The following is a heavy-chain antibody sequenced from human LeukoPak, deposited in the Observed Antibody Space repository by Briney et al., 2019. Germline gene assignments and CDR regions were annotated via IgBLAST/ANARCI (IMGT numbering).Heavy chain of an antibody. Sequence: ASVKLSCKASGGTFSSYAISWVRQAAGQGLEWMGAIIPIFGTANYAQKFQGRVTITADESTSTAYMELSSLRSEDTAVYYCATTLPRLRYFDWLFPGYFDYWGQGTLVTVSS. CDR2: IIPIFGTA. D-gene: IGHD3-9*01. CDR3: ATTLPRLRYFDWLFPGYFDY. V-gene: IGHV1-69*13. J-gene: IGHJ4*02. CDR1: GGTFSSYA.